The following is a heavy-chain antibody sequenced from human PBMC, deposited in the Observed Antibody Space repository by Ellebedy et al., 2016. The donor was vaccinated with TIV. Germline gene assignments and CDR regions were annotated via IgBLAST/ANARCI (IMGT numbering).Heavy chain of an antibody. CDR2: INQSGRT. J-gene: IGHJ4*02. V-gene: IGHV4-34*01. CDR3: ARSRYARNFDY. Sequence: SETLSLXXGVYDGSLRGYYWSWIRQPPGTGLERIGEINQSGRTNYNPSLKSRLSMSLDTSKNQFSLRLTSVTAADTAVYYCARSRYARNFDYWGQGKLVTVSS. D-gene: IGHD2-2*01. CDR1: DGSLRGYY.